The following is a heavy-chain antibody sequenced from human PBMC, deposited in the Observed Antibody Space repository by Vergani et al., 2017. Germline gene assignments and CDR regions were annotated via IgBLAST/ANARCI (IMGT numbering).Heavy chain of an antibody. J-gene: IGHJ4*02. CDR1: GFTFSGSA. D-gene: IGHD3-22*01. CDR2: IRDKTYNYAT. Sequence: EVQLVESGGGLVQPGGSLRLSCAASGFTFSGSAMHWVRQTSGKGLEWIGRIRDKTYNYATAYAVSVKGRFIISRDDSKKTAYLQMNSLRAEDTAVYYCARLSYDTTPYLQGGYDCWGQGTLVSVSS. CDR3: ARLSYDTTPYLQGGYDC. V-gene: IGHV3-73*01.